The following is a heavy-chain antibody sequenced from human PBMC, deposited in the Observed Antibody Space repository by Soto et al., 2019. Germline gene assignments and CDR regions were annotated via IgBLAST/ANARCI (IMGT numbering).Heavy chain of an antibody. J-gene: IGHJ4*02. V-gene: IGHV5-10-1*01. Sequence: GESLKISCKGSGYSFTSYWISWVRQMPGKGLEWMGRIDPSDSYTNYSPSFQGHVTISADKSISTAYLQWSSLKASGTAMYYCARMEMSSGSPFDHWGQGTLVTVSS. CDR2: IDPSDSYT. CDR1: GYSFTSYW. CDR3: ARMEMSSGSPFDH. D-gene: IGHD3-22*01.